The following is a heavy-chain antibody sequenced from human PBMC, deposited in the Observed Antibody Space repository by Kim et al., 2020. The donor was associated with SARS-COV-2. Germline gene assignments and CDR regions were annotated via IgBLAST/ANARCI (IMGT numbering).Heavy chain of an antibody. Sequence: ANSLKVRFTTSGANAKNSLYLQMTSLRAGDTAVYYCARGGPGIPGGAFDIWGQGTMVTVSS. CDR3: ARGGPGIPGGAFDI. V-gene: IGHV3-11*01. D-gene: IGHD2-15*01. J-gene: IGHJ3*02.